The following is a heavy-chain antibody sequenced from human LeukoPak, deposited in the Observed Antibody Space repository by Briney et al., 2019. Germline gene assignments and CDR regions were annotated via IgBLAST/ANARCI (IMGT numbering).Heavy chain of an antibody. Sequence: PGGSLRLSCATSGFIFSKHGMHWVRHPPGKGLEWVSVIWSDGSNKYYADSVKGRFTISRDNSKNTLSLQMNSLRVEDTAMYYCVRGGARDPLGYWGQGTLVTVSS. D-gene: IGHD3-16*01. CDR3: VRGGARDPLGY. CDR2: IWSDGSNK. J-gene: IGHJ4*02. CDR1: GFIFSKHG. V-gene: IGHV3-33*01.